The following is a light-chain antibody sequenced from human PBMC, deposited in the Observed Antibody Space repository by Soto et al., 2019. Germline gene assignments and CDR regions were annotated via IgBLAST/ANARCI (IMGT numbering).Light chain of an antibody. CDR2: DIN. CDR3: GTWDSSLSAYV. J-gene: IGLJ1*01. V-gene: IGLV1-51*01. Sequence: SVLTQPPSVSAAPGHKITISCSGSSSNIGNNYVSWYRQLPGTAPELLIYDINKRPSGIPDRFSGSKSGTSATLGITGLQTGDEADYYCGTWDSSLSAYVFGTGTKVTVL. CDR1: SSNIGNNY.